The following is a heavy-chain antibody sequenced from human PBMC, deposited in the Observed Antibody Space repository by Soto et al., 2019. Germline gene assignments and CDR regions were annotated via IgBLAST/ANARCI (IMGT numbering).Heavy chain of an antibody. Sequence: PSETLSLTCAVYGGAFSGYYWSWIRQPPGEGLEWIGEIDHSGGTTYNPSLKSRVTISVDTSKNQFSLKLSSVTAADTAVFYCARRRSYYDRSGYYRRHYYYYGMDVWGQGTTVTVSS. CDR2: IDHSGGT. CDR1: GGAFSGYY. D-gene: IGHD3-22*01. CDR3: ARRRSYYDRSGYYRRHYYYYGMDV. V-gene: IGHV4-34*01. J-gene: IGHJ6*02.